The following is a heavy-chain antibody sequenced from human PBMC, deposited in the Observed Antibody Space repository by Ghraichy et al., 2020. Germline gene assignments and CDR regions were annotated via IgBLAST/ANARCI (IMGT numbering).Heavy chain of an antibody. CDR1: GFTFTTYS. CDR3: ARDSGNHYDFFDY. J-gene: IGHJ4*02. CDR2: ISVSGDTT. D-gene: IGHD1-26*01. Sequence: GGSLRLSCAASGFTFTTYSLNWVRQAPGKGLEWVSYISVSGDTTYYADSVKGRFTISRDNAKNSLYLQMNSLRDEDTAVYYCARDSGNHYDFFDYWGQGTLVTVSS. V-gene: IGHV3-48*02.